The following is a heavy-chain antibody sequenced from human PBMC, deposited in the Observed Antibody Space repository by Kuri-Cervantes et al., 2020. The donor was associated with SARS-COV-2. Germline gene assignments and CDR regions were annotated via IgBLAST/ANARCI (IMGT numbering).Heavy chain of an antibody. V-gene: IGHV1-46*01. Sequence: VKVSCKASGYTFTGYYTHWVRQAPGQGLEWMGIINPSGGSTSYAQKFQGRVTMTRDTSTSTVYMELSSLRSEDTAVYYCARGPLGSYDFWSGYYHNYDYWGQGTLVTVSS. CDR1: GYTFTGYY. CDR3: ARGPLGSYDFWSGYYHNYDY. CDR2: INPSGGST. J-gene: IGHJ4*02. D-gene: IGHD3-3*01.